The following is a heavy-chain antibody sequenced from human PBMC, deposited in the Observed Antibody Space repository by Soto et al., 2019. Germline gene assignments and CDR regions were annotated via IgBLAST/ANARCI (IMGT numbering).Heavy chain of an antibody. CDR2: INRASIYI. CDR3: ARRTVTTYHYFDY. J-gene: IGHJ4*02. Sequence: SCKASGYTFTSYGISWVRQAPGKGLEWVSSINRASIYIYYADSVRGRFTISRDNAKNSLYLQMDSLRVEDTAVYYCARRTVTTYHYFDYWGQGTLVTVSS. D-gene: IGHD4-17*01. CDR1: GYTFTSYG. V-gene: IGHV3-21*01.